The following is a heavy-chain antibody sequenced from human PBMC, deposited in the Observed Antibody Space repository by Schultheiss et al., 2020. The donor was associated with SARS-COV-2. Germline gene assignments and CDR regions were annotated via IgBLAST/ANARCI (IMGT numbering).Heavy chain of an antibody. CDR2: IHYSGST. D-gene: IGHD3-3*01. J-gene: IGHJ4*02. CDR3: ARGNDFVYFFDS. Sequence: SETLSLTCAVYGGSFSGYYWSWIRQPPGKGLEWIGCIHYSGSTNYNPSLKSRVTISVDTSKNQFSLKLSSVTAADTAIYYCARGNDFVYFFDSWGQGTLVTVSS. CDR1: GGSFSGYY. V-gene: IGHV4-59*08.